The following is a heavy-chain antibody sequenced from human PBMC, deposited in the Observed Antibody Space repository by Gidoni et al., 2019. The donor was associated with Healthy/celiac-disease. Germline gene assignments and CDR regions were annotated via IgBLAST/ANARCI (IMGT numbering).Heavy chain of an antibody. CDR1: GGSFSGYY. CDR3: ARCRGYGDYGGSRKYFQH. D-gene: IGHD4-17*01. V-gene: IGHV4-34*01. CDR2: INHSGST. J-gene: IGHJ1*01. Sequence: QVQLQQWGAGLLKPSETLSLTCAVYGGSFSGYYWSWIRQPPGKGLEWIGEINHSGSTNYNPSLKSRVTISVDTSKNQFSLKLSSVTAADTAVYYCARCRGYGDYGGSRKYFQHWGQGTLVTVSS.